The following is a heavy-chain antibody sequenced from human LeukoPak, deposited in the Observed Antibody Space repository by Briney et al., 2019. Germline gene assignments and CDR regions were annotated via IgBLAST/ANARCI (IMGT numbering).Heavy chain of an antibody. CDR2: INPNSGGT. J-gene: IGHJ5*02. CDR3: ARAYVDTAMGPRRFDP. CDR1: GYTFTGYY. D-gene: IGHD5-18*01. Sequence: ASVKVSCKASGYTFTGYYMHWVRQAPGHGLEWMGWINPNSGGTNYAQKFQGRVTMTRDTSISTAYMELSRLRSDDTAVYYCARAYVDTAMGPRRFDPWGQGTLVTVSS. V-gene: IGHV1-2*02.